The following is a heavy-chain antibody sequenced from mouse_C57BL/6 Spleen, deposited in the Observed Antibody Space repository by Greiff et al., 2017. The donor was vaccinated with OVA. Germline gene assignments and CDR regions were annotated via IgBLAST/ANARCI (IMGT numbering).Heavy chain of an antibody. Sequence: QVQLQQPGAELVKPGASVKLSCKASGYTFTSYWMHWVKQRPGQGLEWIGMIHPNSGSTNYNEKFKSKATLTVDKSSSPAYMQLSSLTSEDSAVYYCARGASNPYFDYWGQGTTLTVSS. CDR2: IHPNSGST. CDR3: ARGASNPYFDY. D-gene: IGHD2-5*01. V-gene: IGHV1-64*01. CDR1: GYTFTSYW. J-gene: IGHJ2*01.